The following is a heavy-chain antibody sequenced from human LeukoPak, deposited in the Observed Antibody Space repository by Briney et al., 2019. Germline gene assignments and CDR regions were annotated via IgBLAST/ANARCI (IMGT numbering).Heavy chain of an antibody. D-gene: IGHD3-3*01. Sequence: ASVKVSCKASGYTFSNFGISWVRQAPGQGLEWMGGIIPIFGTANYAQKFQGRVTITADESTSTAYMELSSLRSEDTAVYYCARSLGDDFGMGAFDIWGQGTMVTVSS. V-gene: IGHV1-69*13. J-gene: IGHJ3*02. CDR2: IIPIFGTA. CDR1: GYTFSNFG. CDR3: ARSLGDDFGMGAFDI.